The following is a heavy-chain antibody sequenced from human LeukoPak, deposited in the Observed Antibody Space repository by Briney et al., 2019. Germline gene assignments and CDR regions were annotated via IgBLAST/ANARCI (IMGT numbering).Heavy chain of an antibody. CDR3: ATSNGRRGWFDP. Sequence: SETLSLTCTVSGGSTSTYYWGWIRQPPGKGLEWIGSIYHSGRTYYNPSLKSRVTISVDTSKNQFSLKLSSVTAADTAVYYCATSNGRRGWFDPWGQGTLVTVSS. CDR1: GGSTSTYY. V-gene: IGHV4-59*01. J-gene: IGHJ5*02. CDR2: IYHSGRT. D-gene: IGHD2-8*01.